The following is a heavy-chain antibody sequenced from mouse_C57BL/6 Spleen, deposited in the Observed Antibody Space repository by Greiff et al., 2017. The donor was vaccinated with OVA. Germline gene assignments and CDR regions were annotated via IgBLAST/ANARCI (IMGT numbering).Heavy chain of an antibody. Sequence: QVQLQQPGAELVKPGASVKLSCKASGYTFTSYWMHWVKQRPGQGLEWIGMIHPNSGSTNYNEKFKSKATLTVDKSSSTAYMQLSSLTSEDSAVYCCAGVYYGSGYYFEDWGQGTTLAGAS. CDR1: GYTFTSYW. CDR2: IHPNSGST. V-gene: IGHV1-64*01. D-gene: IGHD1-1*01. J-gene: IGHJ2*01. CDR3: AGVYYGSGYYFED.